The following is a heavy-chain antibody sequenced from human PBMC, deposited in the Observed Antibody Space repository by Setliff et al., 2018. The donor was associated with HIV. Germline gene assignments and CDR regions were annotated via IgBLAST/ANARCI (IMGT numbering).Heavy chain of an antibody. D-gene: IGHD5-18*01. J-gene: IGHJ6*03. CDR2: ISAYNGNT. Sequence: ASVKVSCKASGYTFTSYAISWVRQAPGQGLEWMGWISAYNGNTNYAQKFQGRVTLTTDTSTSTAYMEVKSLRSDDTAVYYCARFEGRDKRGYSYGAYYYMDVWGKGTTVTSP. V-gene: IGHV1-18*01. CDR1: GYTFTSYA. CDR3: ARFEGRDKRGYSYGAYYYMDV.